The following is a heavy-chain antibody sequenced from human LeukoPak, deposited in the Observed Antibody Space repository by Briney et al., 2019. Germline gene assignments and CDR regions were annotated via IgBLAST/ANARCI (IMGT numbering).Heavy chain of an antibody. V-gene: IGHV4-34*11. CDR3: ARVTTVVTPAAFDI. D-gene: IGHD4-23*01. J-gene: IGHJ3*02. CDR2: IYYSGST. Sequence: SETLSLTCAVYGGSFSGYYWSWIRQPPGKGLEWIGYIYYSGSTNYNPSLKSRVTISVDTSKNQFSLNLSSVTAADTAVYYCARVTTVVTPAAFDIWGQGTMVTVSS. CDR1: GGSFSGYY.